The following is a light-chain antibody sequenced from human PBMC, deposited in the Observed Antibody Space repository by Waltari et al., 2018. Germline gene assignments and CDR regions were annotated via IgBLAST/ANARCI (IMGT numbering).Light chain of an antibody. CDR3: SSYAGSSKGV. Sequence: QSALTQPASVSGSPGQSITISCTGTSSDVGTYKRASWYKQHPGKAPKLMIYAVSKRPSGVSDRFSGSKSGDMASLTISGLQPEDEAEYFCSSYAGSSKGVFGGGTKVTVL. CDR2: AVS. V-gene: IGLV2-23*02. CDR1: SSDVGTYKR. J-gene: IGLJ2*01.